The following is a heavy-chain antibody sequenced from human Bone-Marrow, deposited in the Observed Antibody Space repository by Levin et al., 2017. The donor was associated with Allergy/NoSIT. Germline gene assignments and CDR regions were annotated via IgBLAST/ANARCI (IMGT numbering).Heavy chain of an antibody. CDR2: ISGPSSEI. D-gene: IGHD3-22*01. J-gene: IGHJ3*01. CDR1: GFNFKTYS. CDR3: ARDRSSSAYFRDDAVDV. Sequence: GGSLRLSCAGSGFNFKTYSMNWVRQAPGKGLQWVASISGPSSEIFYADSAKVRFAISRDNAKNSVFLAMNRLRAEDTAVYYCARDRSSSAYFRDDAVDVWGQGTMVSVSA. V-gene: IGHV3-21*01.